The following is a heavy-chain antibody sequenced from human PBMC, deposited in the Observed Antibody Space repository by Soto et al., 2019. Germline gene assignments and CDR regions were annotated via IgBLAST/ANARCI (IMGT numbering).Heavy chain of an antibody. CDR2: IYSGGAT. J-gene: IGHJ5*02. Sequence: EVQLMESGGGLMQPGGSLRLSCAAAGFSVSTSHISWVRQAPGKGLEWVSVIYSGGATHYAVSVKGRLIISRDKSKNTXXXXXXXXXXXXXXXXXXXXXXXXXXXXXMFRYNWFGPWGPGTLVTVSS. D-gene: IGHD3-10*01. V-gene: IGHV3-53*01. CDR1: GFSVSTSH. CDR3: XXXXXXXXXXXMFRYNWFGP.